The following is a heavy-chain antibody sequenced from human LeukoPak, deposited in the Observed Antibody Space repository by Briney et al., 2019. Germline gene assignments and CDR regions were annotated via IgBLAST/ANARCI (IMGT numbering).Heavy chain of an antibody. Sequence: SETLSLTCTVSGCSISSSSYYWGWLPQPPGKGLEGIRSIFYSGSTYYTPSLKSRVTISVDTSKNQFSLQLSSVTAADTAVYYCARHAIPYYYGSGIDYWGQGTLVTV. J-gene: IGHJ4*02. D-gene: IGHD3-10*01. V-gene: IGHV4-39*01. CDR2: IFYSGST. CDR3: ARHAIPYYYGSGIDY. CDR1: GCSISSSSYY.